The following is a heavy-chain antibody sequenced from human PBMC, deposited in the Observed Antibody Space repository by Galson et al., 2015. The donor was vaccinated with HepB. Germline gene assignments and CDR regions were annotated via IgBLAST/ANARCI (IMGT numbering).Heavy chain of an antibody. CDR1: GGSITSNSYY. CDR3: ARHEHHLTVDH. Sequence: ETLSLTCTVSGGSITSNSYYWGWIRQPPGKGLEWIGSIYYSGTTYYNPSLKSRVTISADTSKNQFSLQLSSVTVADTAVYYCARHEHHLTVDHWGRGTPVTVSS. J-gene: IGHJ4*02. CDR2: IYYSGTT. V-gene: IGHV4-39*01. D-gene: IGHD2-21*01.